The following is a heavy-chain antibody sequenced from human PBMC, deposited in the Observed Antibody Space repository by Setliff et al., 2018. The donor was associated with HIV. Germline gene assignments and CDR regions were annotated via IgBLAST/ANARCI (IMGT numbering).Heavy chain of an antibody. CDR3: ATLSGPVDH. CDR2: INHAGST. D-gene: IGHD3-3*01. CDR1: GASFSGYF. J-gene: IGHJ4*02. V-gene: IGHV4-34*01. Sequence: KSSETLSLTCTLSGASFSGYFWSWIRQPPGKGLEWIGEINHAGSTNFNPSLKGRVTISVDMSKRQFSLHLTSVTAADTAVYYCATLSGPVDHWGQGTLVTVSS.